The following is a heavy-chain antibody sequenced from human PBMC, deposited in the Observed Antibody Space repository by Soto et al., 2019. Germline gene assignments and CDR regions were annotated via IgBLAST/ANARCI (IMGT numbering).Heavy chain of an antibody. CDR2: ISDDGKTI. D-gene: IGHD2-15*01. Sequence: SLRLSCAASGLTFSRAGMHWVRQAPGKGLEWVSLISDDGKTIYYADSVKGRFTISRNNSNNTLYLQMNSLRVEDTAVYYCAKDKGKRYFDYWGQGILVTVSS. J-gene: IGHJ4*02. CDR1: GLTFSRAG. CDR3: AKDKGKRYFDY. V-gene: IGHV3-30*18.